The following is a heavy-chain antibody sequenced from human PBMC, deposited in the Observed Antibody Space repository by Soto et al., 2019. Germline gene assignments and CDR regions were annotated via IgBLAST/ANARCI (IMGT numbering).Heavy chain of an antibody. CDR3: AKIPLSYSSGWYYFDH. CDR1: GFTFSSYA. Sequence: PGGSLRLSCAASGFTFSSYAMSWVRQAPGKGLEWVSAISGSGGSTYYADSVKGRFTISRDNSKNTPYLQMNSLRAEDTAVYYCAKIPLSYSSGWYYFDHWGQGTLVTVSS. J-gene: IGHJ4*02. CDR2: ISGSGGST. V-gene: IGHV3-23*01. D-gene: IGHD6-19*01.